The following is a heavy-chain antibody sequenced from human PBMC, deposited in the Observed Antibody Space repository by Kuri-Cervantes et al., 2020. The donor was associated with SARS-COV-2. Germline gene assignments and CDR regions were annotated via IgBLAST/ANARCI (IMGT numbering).Heavy chain of an antibody. V-gene: IGHV4-61*01. CDR3: ARSPGIAAAGTNWFDP. CDR2: IYYSGST. D-gene: IGHD6-13*01. J-gene: IGHJ5*02. CDR1: GRSVSSGSYY. Sequence: SETLSLTCTVSGRSVSSGSYYWSWIRQPPGKGLEWIGYIYYSGSTNYNPSLKSRVTISVDRSKNQFSLKLSSVTAADTAVYYCARSPGIAAAGTNWFDPWGQGTLVTVSS.